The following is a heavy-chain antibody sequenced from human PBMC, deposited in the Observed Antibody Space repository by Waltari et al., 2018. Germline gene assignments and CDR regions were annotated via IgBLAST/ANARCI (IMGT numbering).Heavy chain of an antibody. D-gene: IGHD3-22*01. Sequence: EVQLVESGGGLVKPGGSLRLSCAASGFTFSNAWMSWVRQAPGKVLEWVGRIKSKTDGGTTDYAAPVKGRFTISRDDSKNTLYLQMNSLKTEDTAVYYCTTDTYYYDSSGYYEDAFDIWGQGTMVTVSS. V-gene: IGHV3-15*01. CDR3: TTDTYYYDSSGYYEDAFDI. J-gene: IGHJ3*02. CDR2: IKSKTDGGTT. CDR1: GFTFSNAW.